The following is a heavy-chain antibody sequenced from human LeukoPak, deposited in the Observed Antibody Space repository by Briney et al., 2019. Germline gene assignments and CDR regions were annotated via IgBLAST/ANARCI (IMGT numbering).Heavy chain of an antibody. CDR3: ARGDFWFDP. CDR1: GGSITSGGNY. J-gene: IGHJ5*02. V-gene: IGHV4-31*03. CDR2: IYYSGST. Sequence: SQTLSLTCKVSGGSITSGGNYWSWIRQHPGKGLEWIGYIYYSGSTYYNPSLKSRVTISVDRSKNQFSLKLSSVTAADTAVYYCARGDFWFDPWGQGTLVTVSS.